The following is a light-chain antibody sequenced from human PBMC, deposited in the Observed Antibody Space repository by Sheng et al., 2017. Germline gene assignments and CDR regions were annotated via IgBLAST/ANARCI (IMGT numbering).Light chain of an antibody. J-gene: IGKJ2*01. CDR2: AAS. CDR3: HQYYSSYT. CDR1: QGISNA. V-gene: IGKV1-NL1*01. Sequence: DIQMTQSPSSLSASVGDRVTISCRASQGISNALAWYQQKPGKAPKLLLFAASKLESGVPSRFSGGGSGTDYTLSISGLQHEDSATYFCHQYYSSYTFGQGTKLEIK.